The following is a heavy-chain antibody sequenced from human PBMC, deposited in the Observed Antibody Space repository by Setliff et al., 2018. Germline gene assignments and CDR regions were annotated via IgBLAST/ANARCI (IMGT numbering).Heavy chain of an antibody. V-gene: IGHV3-23*01. CDR3: ARSTETFSGEDFYFFYYMDV. Sequence: PGGSLRLSCAASGFTFSSYAMTWVRQAPGKGLEWVSAISGSGDATYYADSVKGRFTISRDSSRNTLYLQMSSLRPEDTALYYCARSTETFSGEDFYFFYYMDVWGKGTTVTVSS. D-gene: IGHD4-4*01. CDR2: ISGSGDAT. J-gene: IGHJ6*03. CDR1: GFTFSSYA.